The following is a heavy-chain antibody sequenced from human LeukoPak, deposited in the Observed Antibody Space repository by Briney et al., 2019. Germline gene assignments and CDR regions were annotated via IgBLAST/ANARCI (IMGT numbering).Heavy chain of an antibody. V-gene: IGHV4-34*01. J-gene: IGHJ4*02. CDR3: ARGRSRITIFGVVITNKGFDY. CDR1: GGSFNGYY. CDR2: INHSGST. D-gene: IGHD3-3*01. Sequence: SETLSLTXAVYGGSFNGYYWSWIRQPPGKGLEWIGEINHSGSTNYNPSLKSRVTISVDMSNNQFSLKLSSVTAADTAVYYCARGRSRITIFGVVITNKGFDYWGQRTLVTVSS.